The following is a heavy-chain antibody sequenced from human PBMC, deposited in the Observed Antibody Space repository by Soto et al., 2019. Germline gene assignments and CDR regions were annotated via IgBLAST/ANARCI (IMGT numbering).Heavy chain of an antibody. V-gene: IGHV1-8*01. CDR3: ARGPILRFLEWFPGEYYFDY. J-gene: IGHJ4*02. CDR1: GYTFTSYD. Sequence: ASVKVSCKASGYTFTSYDINWVRQATGRGLEWMGWMNPNSGNTGYAQKFQGRVTMTRNTSISTAYMELSSLRSEDTAVYYCARGPILRFLEWFPGEYYFDYWGQGTLVTVSS. D-gene: IGHD3-3*01. CDR2: MNPNSGNT.